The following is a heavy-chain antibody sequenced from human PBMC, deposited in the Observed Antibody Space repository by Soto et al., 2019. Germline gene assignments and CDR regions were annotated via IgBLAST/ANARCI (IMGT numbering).Heavy chain of an antibody. Sequence: PGGSLRLSCAASGFTFSSYEMNRVRQAPGKGLEWVSYISSSGSTIYYADSVKGRFTISRDNAKNSLYLQMNSLRAEDTAVYYCARSPLATIHFDYWGQGTLVTVSS. CDR2: ISSSGSTI. J-gene: IGHJ4*02. CDR3: ARSPLATIHFDY. V-gene: IGHV3-48*03. CDR1: GFTFSSYE. D-gene: IGHD5-12*01.